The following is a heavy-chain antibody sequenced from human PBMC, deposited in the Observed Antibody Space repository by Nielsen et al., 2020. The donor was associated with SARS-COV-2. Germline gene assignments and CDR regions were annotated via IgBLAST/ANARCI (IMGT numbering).Heavy chain of an antibody. CDR3: APTVRFLEWLPQGFRMDV. J-gene: IGHJ6*04. V-gene: IGHV3-23*01. CDR1: GFTFSSYA. D-gene: IGHD3-3*01. CDR2: ISGSGGST. Sequence: GESLKISCAASGFTFSSYAMSWVRQAPGKGLEWVSAISGSGGSTYYANSVKGRFTISRDNSKNTLYLQMNSLRAEDTAVYYCAPTVRFLEWLPQGFRMDVWGKGTTVTVSS.